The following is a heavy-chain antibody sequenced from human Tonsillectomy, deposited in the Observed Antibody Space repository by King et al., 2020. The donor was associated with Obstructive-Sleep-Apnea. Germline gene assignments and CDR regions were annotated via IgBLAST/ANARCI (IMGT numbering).Heavy chain of an antibody. CDR2: ISYDGSNK. CDR1: GFTFSSYA. J-gene: IGHJ4*02. D-gene: IGHD3-22*01. CDR3: ARDRGGYDSSGYYWGYFDC. Sequence: VQLVESGGGVVQPGRSLRLSCAASGFTFSSYAMHWVRQAPGKGLEWVAFISYDGSNKYYADSVKGRFTISRDNSKNTLYLQMNSLRAEDTAVYYCARDRGGYDSSGYYWGYFDCWGQGTLDTVSS. V-gene: IGHV3-30-3*01.